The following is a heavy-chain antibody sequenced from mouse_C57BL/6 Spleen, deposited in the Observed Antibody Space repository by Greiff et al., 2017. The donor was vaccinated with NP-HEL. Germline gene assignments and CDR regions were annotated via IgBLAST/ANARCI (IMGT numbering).Heavy chain of an antibody. D-gene: IGHD2-4*01. J-gene: IGHJ2*01. CDR3: ARMDDYDSNYFDY. CDR1: GYTFTDYN. CDR2: INPNNGGT. V-gene: IGHV1-22*01. Sequence: VHVKQSGPELVKPGASVKMSCKASGYTFTDYNMHWVKQSHGKSLEWIGYINPNNGGTSYNQKFKGKATLTVNKSSSTAYMELRSLTSEDSAVYYCARMDDYDSNYFDYWGQGTTLTVSS.